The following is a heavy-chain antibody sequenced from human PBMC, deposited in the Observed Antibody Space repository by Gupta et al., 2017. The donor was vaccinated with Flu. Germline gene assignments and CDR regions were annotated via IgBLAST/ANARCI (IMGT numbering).Heavy chain of an antibody. V-gene: IGHV3-48*03. CDR2: ISSSGSNI. CDR1: GFPFGSYE. J-gene: IGHJ4*02. Sequence: EVQLVESGGGLVQPGGSLRLSCAASGFPFGSYEMNWVRQAPGKGLEWVSYISSSGSNILYADSVKGRFTISRDNAKKSLSLQMNSLRAEDTAIYYCARDLYTYGGVHWGQGTLVTVSS. CDR3: ARDLYTYGGVH. D-gene: IGHD5-18*01.